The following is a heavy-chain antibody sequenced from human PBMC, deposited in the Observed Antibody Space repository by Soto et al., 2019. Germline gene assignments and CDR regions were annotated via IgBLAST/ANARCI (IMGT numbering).Heavy chain of an antibody. Sequence: GASGKVSCKASGYTFTSYGISWVRPAPGQRLEWKGWISAYNGNTNYAQKLQGRVTMTTDTSTSTAYMELRSLRSDDTAVYYCARVPRYYYDSSGPNNWFDPWGQGTLVTVSS. CDR2: ISAYNGNT. J-gene: IGHJ5*02. V-gene: IGHV1-18*01. CDR3: ARVPRYYYDSSGPNNWFDP. D-gene: IGHD3-22*01. CDR1: GYTFTSYG.